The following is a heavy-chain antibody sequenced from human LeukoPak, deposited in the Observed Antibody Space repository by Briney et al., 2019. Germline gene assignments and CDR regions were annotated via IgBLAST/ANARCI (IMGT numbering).Heavy chain of an antibody. CDR1: GGSISSYY. J-gene: IGHJ4*02. CDR3: ARDSGSYPPEY. Sequence: ETLSLTCTVSGGSISSYYWSWIRQPPGKGLEWIGYIYYSGSTNYNPSLKSRVTISLDTSKNQFSLRLTSVTAADTAVYYCARDSGSYPPEYWGQGTLVTVSS. CDR2: IYYSGST. D-gene: IGHD1-26*01. V-gene: IGHV4-59*01.